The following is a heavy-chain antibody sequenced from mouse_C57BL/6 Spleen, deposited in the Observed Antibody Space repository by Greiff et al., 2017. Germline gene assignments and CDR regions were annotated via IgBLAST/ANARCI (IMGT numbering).Heavy chain of an antibody. Sequence: QVQLQQSGAELVKPGASVQISCTASGYALSSYWMNWVKQRPGKGLEWIGPIYPGDGDTNYTGKFTGKATLTADTSSSTAYMQLSSLTSEDSEVYYCTRFVPNYVSSSDEYFDVWGTGTTVTVSS. V-gene: IGHV1-80*01. CDR2: IYPGDGDT. CDR1: GYALSSYW. J-gene: IGHJ1*03. D-gene: IGHD1-1*01. CDR3: TRFVPNYVSSSDEYFDV.